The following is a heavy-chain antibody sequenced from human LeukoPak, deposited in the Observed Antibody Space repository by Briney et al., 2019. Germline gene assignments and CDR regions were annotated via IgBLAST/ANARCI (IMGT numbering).Heavy chain of an antibody. CDR2: IYYSGST. CDR1: GGSISSGTYY. V-gene: IGHV4-61*01. D-gene: IGHD6-19*01. CDR3: ARASSGWYGLFDY. Sequence: SETLSLTCTVSGGSISSGTYYWSWIRQPPGKGLEWIGYIYYSGSTNYNPSLKSRVTISVDTSKSQFSLKLSSVTAADTAMYYCARASSGWYGLFDYWGQGTLVTVSS. J-gene: IGHJ4*02.